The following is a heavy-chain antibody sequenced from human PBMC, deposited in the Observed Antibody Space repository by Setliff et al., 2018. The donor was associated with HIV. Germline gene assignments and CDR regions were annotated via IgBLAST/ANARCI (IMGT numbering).Heavy chain of an antibody. D-gene: IGHD4-4*01. CDR3: ARDRPGDGGNYQIDY. J-gene: IGHJ4*02. CDR2: IYPNSGDT. CDR1: GYTFTVYY. Sequence: GASVKVSCKASGYTFTVYYIHWVRQAPGQGLEWMGWIYPNSGDTKYAQKFQGRVTMTRDTSISTAYMELSWLSSDDTAVYYCARDRPGDGGNYQIDYWGQGTLVTVSS. V-gene: IGHV1-2*02.